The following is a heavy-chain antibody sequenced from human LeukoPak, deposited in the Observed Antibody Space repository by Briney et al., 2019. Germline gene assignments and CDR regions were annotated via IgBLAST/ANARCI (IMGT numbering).Heavy chain of an antibody. D-gene: IGHD6-19*01. CDR2: IYSGEST. CDR3: AGGAVDGFDN. CDR1: GFTVNNNH. Sequence: PGGSLRLSCAASGFTVNNNHMSWVRQAPGKGLEWVSVIYSGESTFYAESVKGRFIISRGISKNTLYLQMNSLRAEDTAVYYCAGGAVDGFDNWGQGTLVIVSS. J-gene: IGHJ4*01. V-gene: IGHV3-53*01.